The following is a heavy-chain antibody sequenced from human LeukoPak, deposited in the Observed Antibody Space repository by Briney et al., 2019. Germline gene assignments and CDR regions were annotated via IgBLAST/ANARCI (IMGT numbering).Heavy chain of an antibody. CDR2: IYYSGST. CDR3: ARVSTTVVTPIFDY. V-gene: IGHV4-30-4*01. Sequence: SETLSLTCTVSGGCISSGDYYWSWIRQPPAKGLEWIGYIYYSGSTYYNPSLKSRVTISVYTSKNQFSLKLSSVTAADTAVYYCARVSTTVVTPIFDYWGQGTLGTVSS. CDR1: GGCISSGDYY. D-gene: IGHD4-23*01. J-gene: IGHJ4*02.